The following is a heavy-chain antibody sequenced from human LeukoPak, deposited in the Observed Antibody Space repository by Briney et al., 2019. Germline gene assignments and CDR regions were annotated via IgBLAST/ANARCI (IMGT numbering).Heavy chain of an antibody. CDR3: ARTRYSSSRLYFDY. V-gene: IGHV3-7*01. J-gene: IGHJ4*01. CDR1: GFILSDYW. Sequence: PGGSLRLSCAASGFILSDYWMSWVRQAPGKGLEWVATIKQDGSEKEYVDSVKGRFIVSRDNTYKSVYLQMNSLRAEDTAVYYCARTRYSSSRLYFDYWGQGTLVTVSS. D-gene: IGHD6-13*01. CDR2: IKQDGSEK.